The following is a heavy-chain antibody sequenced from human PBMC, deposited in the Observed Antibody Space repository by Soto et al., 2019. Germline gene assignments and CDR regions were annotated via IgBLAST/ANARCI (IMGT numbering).Heavy chain of an antibody. CDR3: AKNDDDYTLDYFDY. V-gene: IGHV3-23*01. D-gene: IGHD4-17*01. Sequence: GSLRLSCAASGFTFSSYAMTWVRQAPGKGLEWVSAISGSGGDRDYADSVKGRFTISRDNSKNTLYLQMDSLSAEDTAVYYCAKNDDDYTLDYFDYGGQGTLVTVSS. CDR2: ISGSGGDR. CDR1: GFTFSSYA. J-gene: IGHJ4*02.